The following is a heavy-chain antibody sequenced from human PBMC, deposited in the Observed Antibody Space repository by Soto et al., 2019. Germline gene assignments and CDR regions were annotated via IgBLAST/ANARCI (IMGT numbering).Heavy chain of an antibody. CDR3: ARSRNSAVADSFDF. V-gene: IGHV3-30*04. J-gene: IGHJ4*02. D-gene: IGHD3-10*01. CDR1: AFTFSRYA. Sequence: PGGSLRLSCAPSAFTFSRYAIHWVRQAPGKGLEWVAVISRDGSNKYYVDSVKGRFTISRDNSKNTLYLQMNSRRDEDTAVYYCARSRNSAVADSFDFWGQGTRGTVSA. CDR2: ISRDGSNK.